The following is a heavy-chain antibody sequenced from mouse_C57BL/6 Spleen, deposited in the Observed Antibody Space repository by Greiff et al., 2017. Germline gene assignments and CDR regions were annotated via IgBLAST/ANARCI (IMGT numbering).Heavy chain of an antibody. V-gene: IGHV2-6*01. CDR1: GFSLTSYG. D-gene: IGHD3-2*02. CDR3: ASRTAQALFAY. J-gene: IGHJ3*01. Sequence: VHLVESGPGLVAPSQSLSITCTVSGFSLTSYGVDWVRQSPGKGLEWLGVIWGVGSTNYNSALKSRLSISKDNSKGQVFLKMNRLQTDDTAMYYCASRTAQALFAYWGQGTLVTVSA. CDR2: IWGVGST.